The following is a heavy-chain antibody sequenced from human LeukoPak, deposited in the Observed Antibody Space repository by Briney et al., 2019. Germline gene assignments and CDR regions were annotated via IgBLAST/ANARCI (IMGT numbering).Heavy chain of an antibody. V-gene: IGHV1-2*02. CDR1: GYTFTGYY. D-gene: IGHD2-15*01. J-gene: IGHJ4*02. CDR2: INPNSGGT. CDR3: ARGRVVVAATHSLVLGY. Sequence: EASVKVSCTASGYTFTGYYMHWVRQAPGQGLEWMGWINPNSGGTNYAQKFQGRVTMTRDTSISTAYMELSRLRSDDTAVYYCARGRVVVAATHSLVLGYWGQGTLVTVSS.